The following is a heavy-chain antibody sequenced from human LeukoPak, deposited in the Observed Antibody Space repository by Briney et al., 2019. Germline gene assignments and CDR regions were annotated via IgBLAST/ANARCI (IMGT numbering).Heavy chain of an antibody. Sequence: SETLSLTCTVSGGSISSYYWSWIRQPPGKGLEWIGYIYYSGSTNYNPSLKSRVTISVDTSKNQSSLKLSSVTAADTAVYYCARASYDSSGYYSTLYFDYWGQGTLVTVSS. D-gene: IGHD3-22*01. CDR2: IYYSGST. CDR1: GGSISSYY. J-gene: IGHJ4*02. CDR3: ARASYDSSGYYSTLYFDY. V-gene: IGHV4-59*01.